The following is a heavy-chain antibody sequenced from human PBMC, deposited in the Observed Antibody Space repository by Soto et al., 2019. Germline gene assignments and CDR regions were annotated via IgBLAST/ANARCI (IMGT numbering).Heavy chain of an antibody. CDR1: GFSLSTSGVG. J-gene: IGHJ4*02. CDR3: AHLGIVGSLLSY. D-gene: IGHD3-10*01. CDR2: IYWDDDK. V-gene: IGHV2-5*02. Sequence: QITLKESGPTLVKPTQTLTLTCTFSGFSLSTSGVGVGWIRQPPGKALEWLALIYWDDDKRYSPSLKSRLTITKDTSKNQVVLTMANMDPVDTATYYCAHLGIVGSLLSYWGQGTLVTVSS.